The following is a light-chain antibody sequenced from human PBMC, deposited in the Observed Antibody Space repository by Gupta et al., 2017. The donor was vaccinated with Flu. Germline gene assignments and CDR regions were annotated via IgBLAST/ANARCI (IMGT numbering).Light chain of an antibody. CDR3: VLYLDYVAF. CDR2: NKN. Sequence: QPAVTQEPSFSVSPGGTVTLTCDLTSGSVSRSHYPSWYQQTPGQAPHTLLYNKNTRSPGVPDRFSGSILGNKAALTITGAQADDDSDYYCVLYLDYVAFFGPGTKVTVL. CDR1: SGSVSRSHY. V-gene: IGLV8-61*01. J-gene: IGLJ1*01.